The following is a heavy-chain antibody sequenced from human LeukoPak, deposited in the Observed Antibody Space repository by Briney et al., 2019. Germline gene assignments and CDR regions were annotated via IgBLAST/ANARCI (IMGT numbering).Heavy chain of an antibody. J-gene: IGHJ4*02. Sequence: ASVKVSCKASGYIFTGYYMHWVRQAPGQGLGWMGWINPNSGDTNCAQKFQGRVTMTRDTSISTAYMELSRLRSDDTAVYYCARVRYRLAETYIDYWGQGTLVTVSS. CDR1: GYIFTGYY. CDR3: ARVRYRLAETYIDY. V-gene: IGHV1-2*02. CDR2: INPNSGDT. D-gene: IGHD3-16*01.